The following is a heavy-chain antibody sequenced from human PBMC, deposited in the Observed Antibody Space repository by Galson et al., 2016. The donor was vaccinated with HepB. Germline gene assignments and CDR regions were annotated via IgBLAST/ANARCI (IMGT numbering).Heavy chain of an antibody. CDR2: ISHTSSTI. Sequence: SLRLSCAASGFTFSSYSMNWVRQAPGKGLEWVSYISHTSSTIYYADSVKGRFTISRDNAKNLLYLEMNSLRAEDTAVYYCARTLLCSGGSCGGMDVWGQGTTVTVSS. CDR1: GFTFSSYS. V-gene: IGHV3-48*04. CDR3: ARTLLCSGGSCGGMDV. D-gene: IGHD2-15*01. J-gene: IGHJ6*02.